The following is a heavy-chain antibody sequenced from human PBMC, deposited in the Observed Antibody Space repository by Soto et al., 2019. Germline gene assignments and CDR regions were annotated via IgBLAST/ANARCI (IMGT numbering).Heavy chain of an antibody. CDR2: ISYDGSNK. CDR1: GFTFSSYG. D-gene: IGHD3-22*01. V-gene: IGHV3-30*18. CDR3: AKDSQDSSGYYPVVS. J-gene: IGHJ5*02. Sequence: GGSLRLSCAASGFTFSSYGMHWVGQSPGKGLEWVAVISYDGSNKYYADSVKGRFTISRDNSKNTLYLQMNSLRAEDTAVYYCAKDSQDSSGYYPVVSWGQGTLVTVSS.